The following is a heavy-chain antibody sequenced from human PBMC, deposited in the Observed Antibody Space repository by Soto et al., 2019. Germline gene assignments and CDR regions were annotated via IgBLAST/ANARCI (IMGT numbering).Heavy chain of an antibody. V-gene: IGHV3-23*01. Sequence: EVQLLESGGGLVQPGGSLRLSCAASGFTFSSDAMSWVRQAPGTGLEWVSAISGSGGSTYYADSVKGRFTISRDNSKNTLYLQMTSLRAEDTAVYYCAKGNSGYDSGYYMDVWGKGTTVTVSS. CDR3: AKGNSGYDSGYYMDV. J-gene: IGHJ6*03. D-gene: IGHD5-12*01. CDR2: ISGSGGST. CDR1: GFTFSSDA.